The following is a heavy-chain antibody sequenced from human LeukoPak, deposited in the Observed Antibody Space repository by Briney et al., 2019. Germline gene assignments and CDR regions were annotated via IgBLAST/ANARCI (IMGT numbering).Heavy chain of an antibody. Sequence: SETLSLTCTVSGGSISSYYWSWIRQPPGKGLEWIGYIYYSGSTNYNPSLKSRVTISVDTSKNQFSLKLSSVTAADTAVYYCARATPYCSSTSCPRSYYYMDVWGKGTTVTVSS. CDR2: IYYSGST. D-gene: IGHD2-2*01. V-gene: IGHV4-59*12. CDR3: ARATPYCSSTSCPRSYYYMDV. J-gene: IGHJ6*03. CDR1: GGSISSYY.